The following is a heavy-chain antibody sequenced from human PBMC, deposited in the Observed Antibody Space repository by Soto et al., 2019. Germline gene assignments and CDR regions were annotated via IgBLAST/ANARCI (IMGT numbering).Heavy chain of an antibody. Sequence: PGGSLRLSCGASGFTFSIYAITWVRQAPGKGLEWVSAISGNGGSTYYADSVKGRFTITRDNSKSTLHLQMNSLRVEDTAVYYCAKDRTSGPTVVRFDSWGQGTLVTVSS. D-gene: IGHD6-6*01. CDR1: GFTFSIYA. J-gene: IGHJ4*02. V-gene: IGHV3-23*01. CDR3: AKDRTSGPTVVRFDS. CDR2: ISGNGGST.